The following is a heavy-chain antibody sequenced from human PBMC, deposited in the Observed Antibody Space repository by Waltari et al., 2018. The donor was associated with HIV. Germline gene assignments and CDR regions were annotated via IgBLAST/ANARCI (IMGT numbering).Heavy chain of an antibody. CDR3: ARDLSIFGVVITPWFDP. V-gene: IGHV4-31*03. CDR2: IYYSGST. D-gene: IGHD3-3*01. J-gene: IGHJ5*02. CDR1: GASISSGGYY. Sequence: QVQLQESGPGLVKPSQTLSLTCTVSGASISSGGYYWSWIRQHPGKGLEWIGYIYYSGSTYYNPSLKSRVTISVDTSKNQFSLKLSSVTAADTAVYYCARDLSIFGVVITPWFDPWGQGTLVTVSS.